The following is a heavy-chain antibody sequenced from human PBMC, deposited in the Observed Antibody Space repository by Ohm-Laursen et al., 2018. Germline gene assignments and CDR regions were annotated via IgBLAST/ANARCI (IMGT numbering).Heavy chain of an antibody. CDR1: AYTVSSYY. Sequence: ASVTAFHKASAYTVSSYYIICVRQASGHGPGWMGWKNPNSHNTVYARKFQGRATMTRNTCISTAYMELSSLSSEDPAVYYCARSLARPPYYYYVMDVWGQGTTVTVSS. CDR3: ARSLARPPYYYYVMDV. V-gene: IGHV1-8*01. D-gene: IGHD6-6*01. CDR2: KNPNSHNT. J-gene: IGHJ6*02.